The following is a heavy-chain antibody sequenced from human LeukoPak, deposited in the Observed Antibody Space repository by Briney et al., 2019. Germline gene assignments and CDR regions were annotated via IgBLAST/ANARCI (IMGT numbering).Heavy chain of an antibody. CDR2: ISSSSFV. CDR3: AREDSGGSYYFDY. CDR1: GFTFNIYA. V-gene: IGHV3-21*05. D-gene: IGHD4-23*01. J-gene: IGHJ4*02. Sequence: GGSLRLSCAASGFTFNIYAMSWVRQAPGKGLEWVSYISSSSFVYYADSVKGRFTISRDNAKNSLYLQMNSLRDEDTAVYYCAREDSGGSYYFDYWGQGTLVTVSS.